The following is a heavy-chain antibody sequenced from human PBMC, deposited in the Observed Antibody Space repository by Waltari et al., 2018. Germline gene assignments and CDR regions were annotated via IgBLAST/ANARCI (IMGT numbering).Heavy chain of an antibody. D-gene: IGHD3-22*01. CDR1: GFTFSSYA. Sequence: EVQLLESGGGLVQPGGSLRLSCAASGFTFSSYAMSWVRQAPGQGLEWVSAISGSGGSTYYADSVKGRFTISRDNSKNTLYLQMNSLRAEDTAVYYCAKTYYYDSSGFLPHAFDIWGQGTMVTVSS. CDR2: ISGSGGST. CDR3: AKTYYYDSSGFLPHAFDI. J-gene: IGHJ3*02. V-gene: IGHV3-23*01.